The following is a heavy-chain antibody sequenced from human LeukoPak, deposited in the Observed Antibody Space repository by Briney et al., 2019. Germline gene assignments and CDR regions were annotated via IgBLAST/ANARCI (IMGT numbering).Heavy chain of an antibody. V-gene: IGHV3-64D*06. D-gene: IGHD6-6*01. CDR1: GFTFSSYA. J-gene: IGHJ4*02. CDR2: ISSNGGST. CDR3: ATGAARPLGAFDY. Sequence: GGSLRLSCVASGFTFSSYAMNWVRQAPGKGLEYVSAISSNGGSTYYADSVKGRFTISRDNSKNTLYLQMSSLRAEDTAVYYCATGAARPLGAFDYWGQGTLVTVSS.